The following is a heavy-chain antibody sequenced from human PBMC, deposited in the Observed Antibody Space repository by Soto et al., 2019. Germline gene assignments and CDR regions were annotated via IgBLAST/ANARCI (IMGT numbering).Heavy chain of an antibody. Sequence: QVQLVQSGAEVKKPGSSVKVSCKASGGTFSSYTISWVRQAPGQGLEWMGRIIPILGIANYAQKFQGRVTITADKSTSTAYMELSGLRSEDTAVYSCVREGYCFGSGAFFAYWGQGTLVTVSS. D-gene: IGHD3-10*01. V-gene: IGHV1-69*08. CDR2: IIPILGIA. CDR3: VREGYCFGSGAFFAY. J-gene: IGHJ4*02. CDR1: GGTFSSYT.